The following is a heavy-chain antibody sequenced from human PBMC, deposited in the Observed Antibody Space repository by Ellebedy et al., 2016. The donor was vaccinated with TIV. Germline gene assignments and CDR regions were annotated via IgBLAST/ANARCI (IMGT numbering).Heavy chain of an antibody. D-gene: IGHD3-3*01. CDR3: ARLPTTSFGVVIPGGVGWYFDI. V-gene: IGHV4-39*01. CDR1: DDSINSNSYY. Sequence: MPSETLSLTCNVSDDSINSNSYYWGGIRQPPGSRLAWIGNIYYSGTTYYHPSLKSRVTMSVHMSNNQFSLKLTSVTAADTAVYYCARLPTTSFGVVIPGGVGWYFDIWGRGTLVSVSS. J-gene: IGHJ2*01. CDR2: IYYSGTT.